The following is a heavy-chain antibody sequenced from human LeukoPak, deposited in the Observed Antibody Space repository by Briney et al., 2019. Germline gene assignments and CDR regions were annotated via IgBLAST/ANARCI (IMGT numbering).Heavy chain of an antibody. Sequence: SETLSLTCTVSGGSISSYYWSWIRQPPGKGLEWIGYIYYSGSTNYNPSLKSRVTISVDTSKNQFSLKLSSVTAADTAVYYCARLIYYGSGSYYHYDYWGQGTLVTVSS. D-gene: IGHD3-10*01. J-gene: IGHJ4*02. CDR1: GGSISSYY. V-gene: IGHV4-59*08. CDR3: ARLIYYGSGSYYHYDY. CDR2: IYYSGST.